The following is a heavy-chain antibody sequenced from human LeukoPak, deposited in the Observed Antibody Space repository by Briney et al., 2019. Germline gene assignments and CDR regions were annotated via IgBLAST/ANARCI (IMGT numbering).Heavy chain of an antibody. D-gene: IGHD6-13*01. Sequence: SETLSLTCTVSGGSISSYYWSWIRQPPGKGLEWIGCIYYSGSTNYNPSLKSRVTISVDTSKNQFSLKLSSVTAADTAVYYCARRVAIAAAGQFDYWGQGTLVTVSS. CDR1: GGSISSYY. J-gene: IGHJ4*02. CDR3: ARRVAIAAAGQFDY. V-gene: IGHV4-59*08. CDR2: IYYSGST.